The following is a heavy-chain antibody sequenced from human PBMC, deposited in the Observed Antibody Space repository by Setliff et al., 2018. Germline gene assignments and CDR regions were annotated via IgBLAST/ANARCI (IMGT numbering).Heavy chain of an antibody. Sequence: SETLSLTCTVSGGSISTFYWSWIRQSPEKGLEWIGYIYYSGSTNYNPSLKSRVTISVDTSKNQISLKLTSVTAADTAVYYCARQDRFYDRSVFVEYFQHWGQGALVTVSS. D-gene: IGHD3-22*01. CDR3: ARQDRFYDRSVFVEYFQH. CDR1: GGSISTFY. V-gene: IGHV4-59*08. J-gene: IGHJ1*01. CDR2: IYYSGST.